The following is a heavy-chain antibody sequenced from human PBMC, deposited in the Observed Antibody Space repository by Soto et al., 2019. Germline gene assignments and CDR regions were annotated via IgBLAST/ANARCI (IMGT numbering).Heavy chain of an antibody. Sequence: PGGSLRLSCAGSGFTFSSFAMSWVRQAPCKGLEWVAATSYDGSNKYYADSVKGRFIISRDNSKNTLDLLLNTLRAEDTAVYYCAGVYYGGNSVNNYWGQGTPVTVSS. D-gene: IGHD2-8*01. CDR1: GFTFSSFA. J-gene: IGHJ4*02. V-gene: IGHV3-30-3*01. CDR2: TSYDGSNK. CDR3: AGVYYGGNSVNNY.